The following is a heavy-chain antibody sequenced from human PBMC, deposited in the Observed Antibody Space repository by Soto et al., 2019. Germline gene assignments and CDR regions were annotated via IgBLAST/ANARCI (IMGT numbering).Heavy chain of an antibody. CDR3: ARLLYCSSTSCYTWDYKLEPIFDY. CDR1: GFTFSSYW. D-gene: IGHD2-2*02. Sequence: PGGSLRLSCAASGFTFSSYWMSWVRQAPGKGLEWVANIKQDGSEKYYVDSVKGRFTISRDNAKNSLYLQMNSLRAEDTAVYYCARLLYCSSTSCYTWDYKLEPIFDYWGQGTLVTVSS. V-gene: IGHV3-7*01. J-gene: IGHJ4*02. CDR2: IKQDGSEK.